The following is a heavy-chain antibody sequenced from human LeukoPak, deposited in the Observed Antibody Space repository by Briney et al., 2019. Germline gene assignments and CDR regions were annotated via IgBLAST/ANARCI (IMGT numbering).Heavy chain of an antibody. CDR3: ARVPRYPLITMVRRNYGMDV. V-gene: IGHV1-18*01. Sequence: ASVKVSCKASGYTFTSYGISWVRQAPGQGLEWMGWISAYNGNTNYAQKLQDRVTMTTDTSTSTAYMELRSLRSDDTAVYYCARVPRYPLITMVRRNYGMDVWGQGTTVTVSS. CDR2: ISAYNGNT. CDR1: GYTFTSYG. J-gene: IGHJ6*02. D-gene: IGHD3-10*01.